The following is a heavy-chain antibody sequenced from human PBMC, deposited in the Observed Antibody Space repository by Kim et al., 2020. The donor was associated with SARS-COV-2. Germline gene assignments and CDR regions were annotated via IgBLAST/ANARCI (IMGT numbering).Heavy chain of an antibody. CDR3: ARAIPSDFSIAAAGTYEAGLGW. CDR2: INTNTGNP. D-gene: IGHD6-13*01. Sequence: ASVKVSCKASGYTFTSYAMNWVRQAPGQGLEWMGWINTNTGNPTYAQGFTGRFVFSLDTSVSTAYLQISSLKAEDTAVYYCARAIPSDFSIAAAGTYEAGLGWWGQGTLVTVSS. CDR1: GYTFTSYA. J-gene: IGHJ4*02. V-gene: IGHV7-4-1*02.